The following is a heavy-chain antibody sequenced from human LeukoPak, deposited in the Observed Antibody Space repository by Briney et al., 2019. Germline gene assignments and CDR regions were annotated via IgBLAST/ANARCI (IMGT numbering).Heavy chain of an antibody. CDR3: ASDLNHDSGG. CDR1: GLSFIATW. Sequence: PGGPLGLPWAAPGLSFIATWLTWAAQAQGRGLECVANIKPDGSERYYLDSVKGRFTVSRDNAKTSLYLQMNSLRVEDTATYYCASDLNHDSGGWGQGTLVTVSS. V-gene: IGHV3-7*01. J-gene: IGHJ4*02. D-gene: IGHD3-22*01. CDR2: IKPDGSER.